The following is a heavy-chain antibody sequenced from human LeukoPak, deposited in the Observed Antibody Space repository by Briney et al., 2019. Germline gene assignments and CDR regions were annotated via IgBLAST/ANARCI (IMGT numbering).Heavy chain of an antibody. CDR1: GFTFSNYA. CDR2: ISGNGGSI. J-gene: IGHJ4*02. CDR3: AKDCGKYCTPPFDY. V-gene: IGHV3-23*01. Sequence: GGSLRLSCAASGFTFSNYAMSWVRQAPGKGLEWVSAISGNGGSIYYADSVKGRFTISRDNSKRTLYLQMNSLRAEDTAVYYCAKDCGKYCTPPFDYWGQGTLVTVSS. D-gene: IGHD2-21*01.